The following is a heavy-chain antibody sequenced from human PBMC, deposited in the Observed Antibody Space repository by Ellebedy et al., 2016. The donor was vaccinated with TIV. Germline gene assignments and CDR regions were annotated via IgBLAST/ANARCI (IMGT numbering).Heavy chain of an antibody. CDR3: AKDIGSGYDENYYYMDV. D-gene: IGHD5-12*01. CDR2: ISWNSGSI. Sequence: SLKISCAASGFTFDDYAMHWVRQAPGKGLEWVSGISWNSGSIGYADSVKGRFTISRDNAKNSLYLQMNSLRAEDTALYYCAKDIGSGYDENYYYMDVWGKGTTVTVSS. CDR1: GFTFDDYA. J-gene: IGHJ6*03. V-gene: IGHV3-9*01.